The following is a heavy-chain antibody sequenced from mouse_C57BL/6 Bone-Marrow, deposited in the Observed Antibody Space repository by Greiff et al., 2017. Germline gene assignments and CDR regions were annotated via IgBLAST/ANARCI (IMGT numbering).Heavy chain of an antibody. Sequence: VQLQQSVAELVRPGASVKLSCTASGFNIKNTYMHWVKQRPEQGLEWIGRIDPANGNTKYAPKFQGKATITADTSSNTAYLQLSSLTSEDTAIYYCASRGYCSSYRRVRYYYAMDYWGQGTSVTVSS. V-gene: IGHV14-3*01. CDR1: GFNIKNTY. D-gene: IGHD1-1*01. CDR3: ASRGYCSSYRRVRYYYAMDY. J-gene: IGHJ4*01. CDR2: IDPANGNT.